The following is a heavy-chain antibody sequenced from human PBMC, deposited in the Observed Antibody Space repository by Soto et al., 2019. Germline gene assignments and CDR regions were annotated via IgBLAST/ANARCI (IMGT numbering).Heavy chain of an antibody. J-gene: IGHJ6*02. V-gene: IGHV3-23*01. D-gene: IGHD6-13*01. CDR2: ISGSGGST. Sequence: EVQLLESGGGLVQPGGSLRLSCAASGFTLNNYAMNWVRQAPGKGLEWVSGISGSGGSTYYADSVKGRFTISRDNSKNTVYLQLNSLRAEDTAVYYCAKDGSIASAGPWGNYYYYYGMDVWGQGTTVTVSS. CDR1: GFTLNNYA. CDR3: AKDGSIASAGPWGNYYYYYGMDV.